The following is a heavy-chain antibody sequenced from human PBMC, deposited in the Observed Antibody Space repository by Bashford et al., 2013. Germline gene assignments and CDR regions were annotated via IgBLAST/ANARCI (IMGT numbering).Heavy chain of an antibody. CDR3: ARDENYFFDSRSYYNFDF. J-gene: IGHJ4*02. CDR2: XNPKSGRT. V-gene: IGHV1-2*02. Sequence: PSVKVSCKASGYTFSGYYIHWVRQAPGEGLEWMGWXNPKSGRTNYAQKFQGRVTVARDTSISTAFIELSRLRSDDTAVYYCARDENYFFDSRSYYNFDFWGQGTLVTVSS. D-gene: IGHD3-10*01. CDR1: GYTFSGYY.